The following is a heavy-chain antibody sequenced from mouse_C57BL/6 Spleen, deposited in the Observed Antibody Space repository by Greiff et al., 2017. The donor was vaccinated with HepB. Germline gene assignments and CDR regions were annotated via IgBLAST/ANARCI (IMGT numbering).Heavy chain of an antibody. D-gene: IGHD1-1*01. Sequence: QVQLKQPGAELVMPGASVKLSCKASGYTFTSYWMHWVKQRPGQGLEWIGEIDPSDSYTNYNQKFKGKSTLTVDKSSSTAYMQLSSLTSEDSAVYYCASSVVADYYAMDYWGQGTSVTVSS. CDR3: ASSVVADYYAMDY. CDR2: IDPSDSYT. V-gene: IGHV1-69*01. J-gene: IGHJ4*01. CDR1: GYTFTSYW.